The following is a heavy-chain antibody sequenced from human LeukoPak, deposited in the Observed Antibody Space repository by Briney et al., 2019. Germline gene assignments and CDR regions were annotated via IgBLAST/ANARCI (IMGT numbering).Heavy chain of an antibody. J-gene: IGHJ4*02. V-gene: IGHV5-51*01. D-gene: IGHD5-24*01. CDR2: IYPGDSDT. CDR1: GYDFTSYW. Sequence: GESLKISCKGSGYDFTSYWIGWVRQMSGKGLEWMGSIYPGDSDTKYSPSFQGQVTISADKSISTAYLQWSSLKASDTAMYYCARHVLKDGVRLDYWGQGTLVTVSS. CDR3: ARHVLKDGVRLDY.